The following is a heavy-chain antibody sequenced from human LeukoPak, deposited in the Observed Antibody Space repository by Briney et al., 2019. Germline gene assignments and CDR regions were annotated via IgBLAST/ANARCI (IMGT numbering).Heavy chain of an antibody. D-gene: IGHD5-12*01. J-gene: IGHJ4*02. CDR2: VSGSGGST. Sequence: PGGSLRLSCAAPGFTFRSNAMSWVRQAPGKGLGWVSAVSGSGGSTYSADSVKGRFTISRDNSKNTLYLQMNSLRAEDTAVYYCAKSSGYSYSYEIDYWGQGTLVTVSS. V-gene: IGHV3-23*01. CDR3: AKSSGYSYSYEIDY. CDR1: GFTFRSNA.